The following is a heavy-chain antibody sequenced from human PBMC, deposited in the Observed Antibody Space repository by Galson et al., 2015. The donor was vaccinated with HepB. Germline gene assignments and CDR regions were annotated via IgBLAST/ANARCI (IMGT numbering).Heavy chain of an antibody. D-gene: IGHD3-16*01. V-gene: IGHV3-30*04. CDR2: ISYDGSNK. Sequence: SLRLSCAASGFTFSSYAMHWVRQAPGKGLEWVAVISYDGSNKYYADSVKGRFTISRDNSKNTLYLQMNSLRAEDTAVYYCARDRRTGYDYVWGNAVENWFDPWGQGTLVTVSS. CDR3: ARDRRTGYDYVWGNAVENWFDP. J-gene: IGHJ5*02. CDR1: GFTFSSYA.